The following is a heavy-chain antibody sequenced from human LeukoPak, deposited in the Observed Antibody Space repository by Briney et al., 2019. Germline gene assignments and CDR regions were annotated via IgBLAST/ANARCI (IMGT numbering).Heavy chain of an antibody. Sequence: PGRSLRLSCAASGFTFSSYAMHWVRQAPGKGLEWVAVISYDGSNKYYADSVKGRFTISRDNSKNTLYLQMNSLRAEDTAVYYCARDIGCSSGWYYFDYWGQGTLVTVSS. CDR2: ISYDGSNK. D-gene: IGHD6-19*01. CDR3: ARDIGCSSGWYYFDY. J-gene: IGHJ4*02. V-gene: IGHV3-30-3*01. CDR1: GFTFSSYA.